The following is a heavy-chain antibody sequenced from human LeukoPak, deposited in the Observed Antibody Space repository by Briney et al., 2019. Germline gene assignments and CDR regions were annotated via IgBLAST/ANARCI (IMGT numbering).Heavy chain of an antibody. CDR1: GFTFCSYS. CDR2: ISCTGYYA. J-gene: IGHJ5*02. Sequence: GGSLRLSCVASGFTFCSYSLNWVRSDQGRGIGLVSSISCTGYYAYDQGSVKGRFTISRDNAKNSLYLQMNSLRVEDTAVYYCARDLGYCSSTSCYNRWFDPWGQGTLVTVSS. D-gene: IGHD2-2*02. V-gene: IGHV3-21*01. CDR3: ARDLGYCSSTSCYNRWFDP.